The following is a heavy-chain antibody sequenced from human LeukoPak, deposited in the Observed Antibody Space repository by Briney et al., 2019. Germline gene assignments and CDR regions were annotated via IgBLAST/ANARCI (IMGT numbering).Heavy chain of an antibody. CDR2: ISAYNGNT. CDR3: ARDLLGYCSGGSCYAPFDY. D-gene: IGHD2-15*01. J-gene: IGHJ4*02. CDR1: GYTFTSYG. V-gene: IGHV1-18*01. Sequence: ASVKVSCKASGYTFTSYGISWVRQAPGQGLEWMGWISAYNGNTNYAQKLQGRVTMTTDTSTSTVYMELRSLRSDDTAVYYCARDLLGYCSGGSCYAPFDYWGQGTLVTVSS.